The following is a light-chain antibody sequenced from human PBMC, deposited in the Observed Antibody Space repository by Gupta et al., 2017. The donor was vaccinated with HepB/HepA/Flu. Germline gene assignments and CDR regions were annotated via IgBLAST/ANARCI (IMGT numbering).Light chain of an antibody. V-gene: IGKV1-6*01. Sequence: AIQMTQSPSSLSASVGDRVTITCRASQAIRNDLGWYQQKPGKAPKLLISAASSLQSGVPSRFSGSGSGTDFTLTISSLQPEDFATYYCRQDYNYPHTFGQGTKLEIK. CDR3: RQDYNYPHT. CDR2: AAS. J-gene: IGKJ2*01. CDR1: QAIRND.